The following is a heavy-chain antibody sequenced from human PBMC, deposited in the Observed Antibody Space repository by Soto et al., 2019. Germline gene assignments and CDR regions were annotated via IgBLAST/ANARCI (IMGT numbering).Heavy chain of an antibody. CDR3: SRSNRANYGAEY. CDR1: GFTFSNYA. CDR2: ISYDGSNT. Sequence: QVQLVESGGGVVQPGRSLRLSCAASGFTFSNYAMHWVRQAPGKGLEWVAVISYDGSNTYYADSVKGRFTISRDNSKNTIDLQMNSLRPEDEAVYYYSRSNRANYGAEYWGQGTLVTVSS. D-gene: IGHD4-17*01. J-gene: IGHJ4*02. V-gene: IGHV3-30-3*01.